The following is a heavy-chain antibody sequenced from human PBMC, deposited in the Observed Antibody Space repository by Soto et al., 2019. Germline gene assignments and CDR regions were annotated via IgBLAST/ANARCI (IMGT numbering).Heavy chain of an antibody. Sequence: GGSLRLSCAASGFTFSSYAMSWVRQAPGKGLEWVSAISGSGGSTYYADSVKGRFTISRDNSKNTLYLQMNSLRAEDTAVYYCAKILYNYDFWSGYASSPNDYWGQGTLVTVSS. J-gene: IGHJ4*02. V-gene: IGHV3-23*01. CDR2: ISGSGGST. CDR1: GFTFSSYA. CDR3: AKILYNYDFWSGYASSPNDY. D-gene: IGHD3-3*01.